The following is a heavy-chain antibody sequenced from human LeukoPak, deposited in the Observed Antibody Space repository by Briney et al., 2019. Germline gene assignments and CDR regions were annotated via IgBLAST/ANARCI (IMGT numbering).Heavy chain of an antibody. Sequence: GESLKISCKGSGYSFTSYWIGWVRQMPGKGLEWMGIIYPGDSDTRYSPSFQGQVTISAAKSISTAYLQWSSLKASDTAMYYCARQEAAGTYYYDSSGYYYVRSAFDIWGQGTMVTVSS. CDR3: ARQEAAGTYYYDSSGYYYVRSAFDI. CDR2: IYPGDSDT. V-gene: IGHV5-51*01. D-gene: IGHD3-22*01. CDR1: GYSFTSYW. J-gene: IGHJ3*02.